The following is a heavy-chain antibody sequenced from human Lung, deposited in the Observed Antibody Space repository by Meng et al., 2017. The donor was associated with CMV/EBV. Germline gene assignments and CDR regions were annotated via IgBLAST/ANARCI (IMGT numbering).Heavy chain of an antibody. CDR3: ARGKLYYDFWGKLSDYAMDF. J-gene: IGHJ6*02. Sequence: GGSLRLXXAASEFLFSSYSMAWVRRAPGKGLEWVASISTSSNYIYYADSLKGRVTISRDNAENLLYLQVNSLRAEDTAVYYCARGKLYYDFWGKLSDYAMDFWGQRXTVTVSS. V-gene: IGHV3-21*01. CDR1: EFLFSSYS. D-gene: IGHD3-3*01. CDR2: ISTSSNYI.